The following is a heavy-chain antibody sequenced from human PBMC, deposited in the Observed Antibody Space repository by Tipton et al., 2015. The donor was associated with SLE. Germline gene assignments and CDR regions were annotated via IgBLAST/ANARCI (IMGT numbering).Heavy chain of an antibody. J-gene: IGHJ3*02. D-gene: IGHD3-10*01. CDR1: GGSISTGGYY. V-gene: IGHV4-39*07. Sequence: LVKPTETLSLTCTVSGGSISTGGYYWDWIRQPPGKGLEWIGSIYYSGSTYYNPSLKSRGTLSGDTSKNQFSLELRSVTAADTAVYYCARYGPASNGAAFDIWGQGTMVTVSS. CDR2: IYYSGST. CDR3: ARYGPASNGAAFDI.